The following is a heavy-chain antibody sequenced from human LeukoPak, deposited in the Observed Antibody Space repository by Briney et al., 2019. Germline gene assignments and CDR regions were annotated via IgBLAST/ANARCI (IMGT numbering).Heavy chain of an antibody. J-gene: IGHJ4*02. CDR1: GFTFSTYG. V-gene: IGHV3-23*02. CDR3: AKDHQCYDRSGYCPIDY. CDR2: VSGATGIS. D-gene: IGHD3-22*01. Sequence: PGGFLRLSCAASGFTFSTYGMNWVRQAPGKGLERASSVSGATGISYYVGSVKGRFTISRDDSKNTLYLQMNSLRAEDTAVYYCAKDHQCYDRSGYCPIDYWGQGTLVIVSA.